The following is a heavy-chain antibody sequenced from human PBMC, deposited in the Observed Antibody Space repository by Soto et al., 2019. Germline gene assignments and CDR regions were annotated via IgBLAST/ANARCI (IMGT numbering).Heavy chain of an antibody. Sequence: EVQLVESGGGLVQPGGSRRLSCAASGFTFSSYSMKWVRQAPGKGLEWISYISSSGNTIYNADSVKGRFTISRDNAKNSLYLQMNSLRDEDTAVYYCATGPSGAFDIWGQGTMVTVSS. D-gene: IGHD3-10*01. CDR3: ATGPSGAFDI. V-gene: IGHV3-48*02. CDR1: GFTFSSYS. CDR2: ISSSGNTI. J-gene: IGHJ3*02.